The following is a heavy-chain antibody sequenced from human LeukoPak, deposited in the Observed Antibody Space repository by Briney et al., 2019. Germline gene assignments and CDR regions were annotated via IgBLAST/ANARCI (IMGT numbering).Heavy chain of an antibody. V-gene: IGHV3-48*03. CDR3: AELGITMIGGV. J-gene: IGHJ6*04. CDR1: RFTLYSYE. D-gene: IGHD3-10*02. CDR2: ISSSGSTI. Sequence: PGGSLRLSCAASRFTLYSYEMNCVRQAPGEGREWVSYISSSGSTIYYADSVKGRFTISRDNAKNSLYLQMNSLRAEDTAVYYCAELGITMIGGVWGKGTTVTISS.